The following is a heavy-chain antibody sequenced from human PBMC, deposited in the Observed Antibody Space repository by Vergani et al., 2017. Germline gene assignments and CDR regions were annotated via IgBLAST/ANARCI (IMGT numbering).Heavy chain of an antibody. V-gene: IGHV1-69*01. CDR1: GGTFSSYA. J-gene: IGHJ3*02. CDR2: IIPIFGTA. Sequence: QVQLVQSGAEVKKPGSSVKVSCKASGGTFSSYAISWVRQAPGQGLEWMGGIIPIFGTANYAQKFQGRVTITADESTSTAYMELSSLSSEDTAVYYCARASYYYEAGGGVAFDIWGQGTMVTVSS. CDR3: ARASYYYEAGGGVAFDI. D-gene: IGHD3-22*01.